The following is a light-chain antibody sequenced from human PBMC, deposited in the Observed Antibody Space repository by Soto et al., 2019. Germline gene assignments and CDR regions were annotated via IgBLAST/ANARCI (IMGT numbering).Light chain of an antibody. J-gene: IGLJ2*01. CDR2: EVS. V-gene: IGLV2-14*01. Sequence: QSALTQPASVSGSPGQSITISCTGNSSDEGGYNYVSWYQQHPGKATKLMIYEVSNRPSGVSNRFSGSKSGNTASLTISGLQAEDEADYYCSSYTSSSTLVVFGGGTKLTVL. CDR3: SSYTSSSTLVV. CDR1: SSDEGGYNY.